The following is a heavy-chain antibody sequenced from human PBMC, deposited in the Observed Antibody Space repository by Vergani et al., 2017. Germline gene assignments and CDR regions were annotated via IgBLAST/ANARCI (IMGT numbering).Heavy chain of an antibody. D-gene: IGHD4-11*01. CDR2: IYPGDSDT. CDR3: ARRVTTLGYYYYMDV. Sequence: EVQLVQSGAEVKKPGESLKISCKGSGYSFTSYWIGWVRQMPGKGLEWMGIIYPGDSDTRYSQYFQGQVTISADKSISTAYLQWSSLKASDTAMYYCARRVTTLGYYYYMDVWGKGTTVTVSS. CDR1: GYSFTSYW. V-gene: IGHV5-51*01. J-gene: IGHJ6*03.